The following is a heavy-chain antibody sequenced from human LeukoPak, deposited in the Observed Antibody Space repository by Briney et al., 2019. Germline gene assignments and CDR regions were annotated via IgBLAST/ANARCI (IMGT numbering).Heavy chain of an antibody. CDR2: ISGSTPST. V-gene: IGHV3-23*01. D-gene: IGHD6-6*01. CDR3: AKVAYISSLRPLDY. CDR1: RFTFTNYA. Sequence: GGSLRLSCAASRFTFTNYAMSWVRQAPGKGLQWVSVISGSTPSTYYADSVKGRFTISRDNSKNTLYLQMNSLRAEDTAPYYCAKVAYISSLRPLDYWGQGTLVTVSS. J-gene: IGHJ4*02.